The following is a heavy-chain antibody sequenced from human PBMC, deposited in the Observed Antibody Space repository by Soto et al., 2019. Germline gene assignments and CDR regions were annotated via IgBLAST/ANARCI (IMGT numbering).Heavy chain of an antibody. D-gene: IGHD1-1*01. J-gene: IGHJ4*02. CDR2: ISAYNGST. V-gene: IGHV1-18*01. CDR3: ARDYNWSVDY. CDR1: GYTFTSYG. Sequence: GASVKVSCKASGYTFTSYGISWVRQAPGQGLEWMGWISAYNGSTSYAQTLQGRVTMTRDTSTTTVYMELNSLRSEDTAVYYCARDYNWSVDYWGQGTLVTVSS.